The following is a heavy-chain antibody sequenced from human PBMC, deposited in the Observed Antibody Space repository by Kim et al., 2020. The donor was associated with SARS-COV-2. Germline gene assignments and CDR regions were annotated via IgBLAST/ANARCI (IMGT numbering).Heavy chain of an antibody. Sequence: GGSLRLSCAASGFTFSSYSMNWVRQAPGKGLEWVSYISSSSSTIYYADSGKGRFTISRDNAKNSLYLQMNSLRAEDTAVYYCARDSGGLFDYWGQGTLVTVSS. V-gene: IGHV3-48*01. CDR2: ISSSSSTI. CDR3: ARDSGGLFDY. J-gene: IGHJ4*02. CDR1: GFTFSSYS. D-gene: IGHD1-26*01.